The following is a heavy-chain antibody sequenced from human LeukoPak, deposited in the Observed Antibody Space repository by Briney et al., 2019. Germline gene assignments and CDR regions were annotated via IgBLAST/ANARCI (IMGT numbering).Heavy chain of an antibody. V-gene: IGHV3-21*04. D-gene: IGHD3-10*01. CDR2: ISSSSLYT. Sequence: GGSLRLSCAASGFTFSSYSMNWVRQAPGKGLEWVSSISSSSLYTYYADSVKGRFTISRDNAKNSLFLQMNSLRAEDTAVYYCAKDHGSLGSRLNWGQGTLVTVSS. CDR3: AKDHGSLGSRLN. J-gene: IGHJ4*02. CDR1: GFTFSSYS.